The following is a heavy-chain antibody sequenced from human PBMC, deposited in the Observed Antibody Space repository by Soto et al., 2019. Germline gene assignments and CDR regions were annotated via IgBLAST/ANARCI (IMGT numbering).Heavy chain of an antibody. CDR1: GFSLNTRGVG. CDR3: AHNNYYGSGSVY. D-gene: IGHD3-10*01. CDR2: IYWDNDK. J-gene: IGHJ4*02. V-gene: IGHV2-5*02. Sequence: QITLKESGPPLVKPTQTLTLTCTFSGFSLNTRGVGVGWIRQPPGKALEWLALIYWDNDKRYSPSLKNRLTITTDTPKNHVVLMMTDMDPVDTATYYCAHNNYYGSGSVYWGQGTLVTVSS.